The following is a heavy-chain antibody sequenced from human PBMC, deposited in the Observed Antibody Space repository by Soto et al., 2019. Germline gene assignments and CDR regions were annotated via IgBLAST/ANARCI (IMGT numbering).Heavy chain of an antibody. CDR1: GFTFSSYA. Sequence: GGSLRLSCAASGFTFSSYAMHWVRQAPGKGLEWVAVISYDGSNKYYADSVKGRFTISRDNSKNTLYLQMNSLRAEDTAVYYCAKNIFRRYGYVAGTDYWGQGTLVTVSS. CDR3: AKNIFRRYGYVAGTDY. D-gene: IGHD5-18*01. CDR2: ISYDGSNK. V-gene: IGHV3-30-3*02. J-gene: IGHJ4*02.